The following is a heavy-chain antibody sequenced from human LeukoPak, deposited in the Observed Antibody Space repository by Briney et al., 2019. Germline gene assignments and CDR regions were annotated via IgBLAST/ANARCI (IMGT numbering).Heavy chain of an antibody. CDR3: ARGGSGGRAFDI. Sequence: SQTLSLTCAISGDRVSSNTAAWIWIRQSPSRGLEWLGRTYYRSKWVNEYAVSVKGRITINPDTSMNQFSLQLNSVTPEDTAIYYCARGGSGGRAFDIWGQGTMVTVSS. V-gene: IGHV6-1*01. D-gene: IGHD3-10*01. CDR2: TYYRSKWVN. J-gene: IGHJ3*02. CDR1: GDRVSSNTAA.